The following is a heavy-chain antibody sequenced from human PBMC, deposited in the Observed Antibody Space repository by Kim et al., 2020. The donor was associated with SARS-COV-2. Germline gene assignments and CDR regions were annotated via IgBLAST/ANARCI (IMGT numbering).Heavy chain of an antibody. CDR2: GST. J-gene: IGHJ4*02. Sequence: GSTYSTVYVKGRFTISRDNSKNTLYLQMNSLRAEDTAIYYCARAPSGWDYWGQGTLVTVSS. D-gene: IGHD6-19*01. V-gene: IGHV3-23*01. CDR3: ARAPSGWDY.